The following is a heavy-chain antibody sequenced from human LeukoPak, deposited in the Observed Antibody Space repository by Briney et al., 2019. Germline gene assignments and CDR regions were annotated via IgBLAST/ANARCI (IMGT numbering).Heavy chain of an antibody. J-gene: IGHJ3*02. V-gene: IGHV1-69*04. CDR2: IIPILGIA. Sequence: ASVKVSCKASGGTFSSYTISWVRQAPGQGLEWMGRIIPILGIAKYAQKFQGRVTITADKSTSTAYMELSSLRSEDTAVYYCARDPGYYGSGSYYKRAFDIWGQGTMVTVSS. CDR3: ARDPGYYGSGSYYKRAFDI. D-gene: IGHD3-10*01. CDR1: GGTFSSYT.